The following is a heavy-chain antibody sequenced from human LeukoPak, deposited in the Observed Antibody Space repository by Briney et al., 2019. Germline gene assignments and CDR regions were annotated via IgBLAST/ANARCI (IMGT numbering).Heavy chain of an antibody. J-gene: IGHJ5*02. CDR2: IYYSGST. CDR3: ARSGADYDFWSGYLSSNWFDP. D-gene: IGHD3-3*01. CDR1: GGSISSSSYY. V-gene: IGHV4-39*01. Sequence: TSETLSLTCTVSGGSISSSSYYWGWIRQPPGKGLEWIGSIYYSGSTYYNPSLKSRVTISVDTSKHQFSLKLSSVTAADTAVYYCARSGADYDFWSGYLSSNWFDPWGQGTLVTVSS.